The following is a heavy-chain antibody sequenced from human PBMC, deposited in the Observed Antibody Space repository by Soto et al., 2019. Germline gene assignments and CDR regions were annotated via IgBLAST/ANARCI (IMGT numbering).Heavy chain of an antibody. CDR1: GFTVSSNY. Sequence: GGSLRLSCVASGFTVSSNYLNWVRQAPGKGLEWVSTIYRDETTTYADSVKGRFTVSRDNSKNTIYLQMSSLRVEDTAVYYCAGLPESYGVSMDVWGQGTTVTVSS. CDR2: IYRDETT. D-gene: IGHD4-17*01. CDR3: AGLPESYGVSMDV. J-gene: IGHJ6*02. V-gene: IGHV3-66*01.